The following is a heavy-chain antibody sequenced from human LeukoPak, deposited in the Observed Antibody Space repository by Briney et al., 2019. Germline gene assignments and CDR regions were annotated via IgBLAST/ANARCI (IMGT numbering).Heavy chain of an antibody. CDR1: GYTFTSYG. CDR2: ISAYNGNT. CDR3: ARGSYSSSWYESNWFDP. Sequence: ASVKVSCKASGYTFTSYGISWVRQAPGQGLEWMGWISAYNGNTNYAQKLQGRVTMTTDTSTSTAYMELRSLRSDDTAVYYCARGSYSSSWYESNWFDPWAREPWSPSPQ. V-gene: IGHV1-18*01. D-gene: IGHD6-13*01. J-gene: IGHJ5*02.